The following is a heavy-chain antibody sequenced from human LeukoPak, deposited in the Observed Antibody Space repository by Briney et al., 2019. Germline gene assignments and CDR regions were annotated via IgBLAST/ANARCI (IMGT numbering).Heavy chain of an antibody. J-gene: IGHJ4*02. CDR2: IYYSGSP. D-gene: IGHD3-10*01. V-gene: IGHV4-39*01. CDR3: ALTYYYGSGSSLDY. Sequence: SETLSLTCTVSGVSISSSSYYWGWLRQPPGKGLEGIGSIYYSGSPYYNPSLKSRVTISVDTSKNQFSLKLSSVTAADTAVYYCALTYYYGSGSSLDYWGQGTLVTVSS. CDR1: GVSISSSSYY.